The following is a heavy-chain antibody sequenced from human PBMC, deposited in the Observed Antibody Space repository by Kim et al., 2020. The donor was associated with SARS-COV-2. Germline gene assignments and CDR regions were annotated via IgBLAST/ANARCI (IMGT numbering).Heavy chain of an antibody. Sequence: KGRFTVSRDNSKTTLYLQMDTLRAEDTAVYYCAKGDQYYDFWSGSGGSFDYWGQGTLVTVSS. V-gene: IGHV3-33*03. D-gene: IGHD3-3*01. CDR3: AKGDQYYDFWSGSGGSFDY. J-gene: IGHJ4*02.